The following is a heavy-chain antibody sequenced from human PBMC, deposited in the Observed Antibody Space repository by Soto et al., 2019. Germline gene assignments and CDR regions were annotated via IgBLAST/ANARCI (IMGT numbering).Heavy chain of an antibody. CDR2: INHSGST. Sequence: SETLSLTCAVHGGSFSGYYWTWIRQPPGKGLAWIGEINHSGSTNYNPSLKSRVTISVDTSKNQFSLRLSSVTAADTAVYYCARGPYCSGGSCLNWFDPWGPGALVTVS. J-gene: IGHJ5*02. D-gene: IGHD2-15*01. CDR3: ARGPYCSGGSCLNWFDP. CDR1: GGSFSGYY. V-gene: IGHV4-34*01.